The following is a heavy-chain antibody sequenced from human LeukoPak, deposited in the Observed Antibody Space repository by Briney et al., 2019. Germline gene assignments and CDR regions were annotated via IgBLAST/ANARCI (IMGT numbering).Heavy chain of an antibody. D-gene: IGHD2-15*01. CDR3: ARAQIVVVVAATENDAFDI. V-gene: IGHV4-39*07. Sequence: SETLSLTCTVSGGSISSSSYYWGWIRQPPGKGLEWIGSIYYSGSTYYNPSLKSRVTISVDTFKNQFSLKLSSVTAADTAVYYCARAQIVVVVAATENDAFDIWGQGTMVTVSS. CDR1: GGSISSSSYY. CDR2: IYYSGST. J-gene: IGHJ3*02.